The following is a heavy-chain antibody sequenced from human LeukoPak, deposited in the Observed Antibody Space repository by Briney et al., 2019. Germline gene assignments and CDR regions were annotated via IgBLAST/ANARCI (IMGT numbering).Heavy chain of an antibody. V-gene: IGHV3-21*01. CDR1: GFTFSSYS. J-gene: IGHJ4*02. Sequence: GGSLRLSCAASGFTFSSYSMNWVRQAPGKGLEWVSSISSSSSYIYYADSVKGRFTISRDNAKNSLYLRMNSLRAEDTAVYYCARVWASGGATAFDYWGQGTLVTVSS. D-gene: IGHD1-26*01. CDR2: ISSSSSYI. CDR3: ARVWASGGATAFDY.